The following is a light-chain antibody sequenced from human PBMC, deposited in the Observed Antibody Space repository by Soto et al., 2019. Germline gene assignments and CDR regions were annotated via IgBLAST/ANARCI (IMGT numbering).Light chain of an antibody. CDR1: SGHNTYA. CDR2: LDTDGSH. Sequence: QPVLTQSPSASASLGASVKLTCTLSSGHNTYAIAWHQQQPEKGPRYLMKLDTDGSHTKGDGIPDRFSGSSSGAERYLTISSLQSEDEADYYCQTWGTGSHVEFGGGTKLTVL. J-gene: IGLJ2*01. CDR3: QTWGTGSHVE. V-gene: IGLV4-69*01.